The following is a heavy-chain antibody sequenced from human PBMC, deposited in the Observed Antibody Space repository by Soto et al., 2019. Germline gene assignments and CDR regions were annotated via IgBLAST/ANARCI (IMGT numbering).Heavy chain of an antibody. D-gene: IGHD3-10*01. CDR3: ARKDYSGSGIYYVDH. Sequence: QVQLVQSGAEVKKPGASVKVSCKASGYTFRTYPMHWVRQAPGRGLEWRGWINAANGDTGYSRPFQDRVTISRDISASTAYMELSSLRSEDTAVYYCARKDYSGSGIYYVDHWGQGPLVTFSS. J-gene: IGHJ4*02. CDR2: INAANGDT. V-gene: IGHV1-3*01. CDR1: GYTFRTYP.